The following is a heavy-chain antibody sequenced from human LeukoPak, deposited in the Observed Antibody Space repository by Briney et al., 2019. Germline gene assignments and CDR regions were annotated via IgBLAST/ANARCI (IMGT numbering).Heavy chain of an antibody. V-gene: IGHV4-39*01. J-gene: IGHJ3*02. CDR1: GGSISSSSYY. D-gene: IGHD2-15*01. CDR3: ARLYCSGGSCSNHDAFDI. CDR2: IYYSGST. Sequence: SGTLSLTCTVSGGSISSSSYYWGWIRQPPGKGLEWIGSIYYSGSTYYNPSLKSRVTISVDTSKNQFSLKLSSVTAADTAVYYCARLYCSGGSCSNHDAFDIWGQGTMVTVSS.